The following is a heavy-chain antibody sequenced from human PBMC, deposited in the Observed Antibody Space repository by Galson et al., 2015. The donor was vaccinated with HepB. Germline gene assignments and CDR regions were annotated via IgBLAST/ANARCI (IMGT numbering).Heavy chain of an antibody. CDR2: IKQDGSEK. J-gene: IGHJ6*02. V-gene: IGHV3-7*03. D-gene: IGHD2-15*01. Sequence: SLRLSCAASGFTFSSYWMSWVRQAPGKGLEWVANIKQDGSEKYYVDSVKGRFTISRDNAKNSLYLQMNSLRAEDTAVYYCARDIVVVVAATTDDYYYYGMDVWGQGTTVTVSS. CDR3: ARDIVVVVAATTDDYYYYGMDV. CDR1: GFTFSSYW.